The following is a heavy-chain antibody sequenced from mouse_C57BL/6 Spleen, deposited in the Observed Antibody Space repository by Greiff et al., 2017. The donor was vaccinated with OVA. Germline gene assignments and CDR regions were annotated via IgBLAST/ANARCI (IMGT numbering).Heavy chain of an antibody. CDR2: IYPSDSYT. CDR3: ARYDYDPWFAY. V-gene: IGHV1-69*01. Sequence: VQLQQPGAELVMPGASVKLSCKASGYTFTSYWMHWVKQRPGQGLEWIGEIYPSDSYTNYNQKFKGKSTLTVDKSSSTAYMQLSSLTSEDSAVYYCARYDYDPWFAYWGQGTLVTVSA. D-gene: IGHD2-4*01. J-gene: IGHJ3*01. CDR1: GYTFTSYW.